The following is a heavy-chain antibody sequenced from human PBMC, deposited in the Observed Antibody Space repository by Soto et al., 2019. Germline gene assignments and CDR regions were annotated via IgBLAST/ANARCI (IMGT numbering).Heavy chain of an antibody. V-gene: IGHV4-34*01. D-gene: IGHD2-8*01. CDR2: INHSGST. CDR1: GGSFSGYY. J-gene: IGHJ3*02. Sequence: SETLSLTCAVYGGSFSGYYWRWIRQPPGKGLEWIGEINHSGSTNYNPSLKSRVTISVDTSKNQCSLKMSSVTAADTAVYYCARLGYCTNGVCYTPGSFDIWGQGTMVTVSS. CDR3: ARLGYCTNGVCYTPGSFDI.